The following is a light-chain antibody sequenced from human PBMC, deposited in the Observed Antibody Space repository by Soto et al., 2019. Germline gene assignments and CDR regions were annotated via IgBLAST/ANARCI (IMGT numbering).Light chain of an antibody. CDR2: KTS. V-gene: IGKV1-5*03. CDR3: QYYNDYCWT. J-gene: IGKJ1*01. Sequence: DIQLTQSPSTLSASVGDRVTITCRASQSISNWLAWYQQKPGKAPNLLIYKTSNLESGVPSRFSGSGSGTDFTLTISSLQPDDFATYYCQYYNDYCWTFGKGTKVEIK. CDR1: QSISNW.